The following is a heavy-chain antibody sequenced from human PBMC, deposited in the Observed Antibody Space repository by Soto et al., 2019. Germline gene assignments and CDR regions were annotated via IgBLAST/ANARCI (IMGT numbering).Heavy chain of an antibody. J-gene: IGHJ5*02. V-gene: IGHV4-59*01. Sequence: PSETLSLTCTVSGGSISSYYWSWIRQPPGKGLEWIGYIYYSGSTNYNPSLKSRVTISVDTSKNQFSLKLSSVTAADTAVYYCARHSGVTIFGMDLPSGFDPWGQGTLVTVSS. CDR1: GGSISSYY. CDR2: IYYSGST. CDR3: ARHSGVTIFGMDLPSGFDP. D-gene: IGHD3-3*01.